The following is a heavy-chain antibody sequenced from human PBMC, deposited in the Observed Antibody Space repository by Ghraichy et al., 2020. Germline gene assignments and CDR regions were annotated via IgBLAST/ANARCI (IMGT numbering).Heavy chain of an antibody. J-gene: IGHJ4*02. CDR1: GFTFSISG. D-gene: IGHD4-23*01. CDR3: ATAAVATSVTNTHRKFDY. CDR2: ISGSGDIT. Sequence: GGSLRLSCAASGFTFSISGMSWVRQGPGKGLEWVSIISGSGDITYYTDSVRGRFTISRDNSKNILYLQMNGLSAEDTAVYFCATAAVATSVTNTHRKFDYWGQGTLVTVSS. V-gene: IGHV3-23*01.